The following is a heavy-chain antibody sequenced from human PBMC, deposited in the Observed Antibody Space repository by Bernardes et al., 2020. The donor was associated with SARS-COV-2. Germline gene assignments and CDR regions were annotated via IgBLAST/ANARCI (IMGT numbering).Heavy chain of an antibody. CDR1: GFTFSSYG. CDR2: IWYDGSNK. J-gene: IGHJ6*02. V-gene: IGHV3-33*01. Sequence: GGSLRLSCAASGFTFSSYGMHWVRQAPGKGLEWGAVIWYDGSNKYYADSVKGRFTISRDNSKNTLYLQMNSLRAEDTAVYYCAREVLLQDIYYYYGMDVWGQGTTVTVSS. CDR3: AREVLLQDIYYYYGMDV.